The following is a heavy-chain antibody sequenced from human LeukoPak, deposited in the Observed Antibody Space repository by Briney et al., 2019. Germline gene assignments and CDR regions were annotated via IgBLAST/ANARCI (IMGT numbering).Heavy chain of an antibody. CDR2: INPNTGGI. D-gene: IGHD5-18*01. V-gene: IGHV1-2*02. CDR3: ARDPYSNYLDY. Sequence: ASVKVSCMSSGYTFTGYYMHWVRQAPGQGLEWMGWINPNTGGINYAQKFQGRVTMTRDTSISAAYMELSRLRSDDTAVYYCARDPYSNYLDYWGQGTLVTVSS. J-gene: IGHJ4*02. CDR1: GYTFTGYY.